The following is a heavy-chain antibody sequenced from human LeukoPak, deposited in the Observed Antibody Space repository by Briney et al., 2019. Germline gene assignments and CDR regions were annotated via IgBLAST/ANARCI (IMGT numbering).Heavy chain of an antibody. CDR2: INHSGST. D-gene: IGHD3-22*01. CDR3: AGGFWYDSSGYLDY. Sequence: SETLSLTCAVYGGSFSGYYWSWIRQPPGKGLEWIGEINHSGSTNYNPSLKSRVTISVDTSKNQFSLKLSSVTAADTAVYYCAGGFWYDSSGYLDYWGQGTLVTVYS. CDR1: GGSFSGYY. J-gene: IGHJ4*02. V-gene: IGHV4-34*01.